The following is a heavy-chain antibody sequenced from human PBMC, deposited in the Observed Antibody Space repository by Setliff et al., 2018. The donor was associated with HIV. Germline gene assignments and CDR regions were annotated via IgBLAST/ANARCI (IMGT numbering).Heavy chain of an antibody. CDR1: GGTFSSYA. CDR3: ARERIWNYVRGYYYYVYMDV. V-gene: IGHV1-2*02. J-gene: IGHJ6*03. D-gene: IGHD1-7*01. CDR2: ISPDSGGT. Sequence: ASVKVSCKASGGTFSSYAITWVRQAPGQGPEWMGWISPDSGGTNYSQKFQGRVTMTRNTSISTAYMELSRLRSDDTAVYYCARERIWNYVRGYYYYVYMDVWGKGTTVTVSS.